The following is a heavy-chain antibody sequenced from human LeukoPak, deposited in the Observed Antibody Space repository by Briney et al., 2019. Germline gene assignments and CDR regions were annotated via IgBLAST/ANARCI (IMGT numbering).Heavy chain of an antibody. CDR3: AGGEMATTGSAFDI. CDR1: GGSISSYY. Sequence: PSETPSLTCTVSGGSISSYYWSWIRQPPGKGLEWIGYIYYSGSTNYNPSLKSRVTISVDTSKNQFSLKLSSVTAADTAVYYCAGGEMATTGSAFDIWGQGTMVTVSS. V-gene: IGHV4-59*01. CDR2: IYYSGST. J-gene: IGHJ3*02. D-gene: IGHD5-24*01.